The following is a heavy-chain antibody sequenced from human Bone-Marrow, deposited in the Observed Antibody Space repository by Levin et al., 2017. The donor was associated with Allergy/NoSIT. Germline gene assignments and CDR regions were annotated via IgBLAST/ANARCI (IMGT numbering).Heavy chain of an antibody. Sequence: GGSLRLSCAASGFTVSNNYMTWVRQAPGKGLEWVSLIYSVGSTYYADSVKGRFTISRDSSKNTVYLQMNNLRAEDTAVYYCARNVPVTDLGYWGQGTLVTVST. D-gene: IGHD3-10*02. CDR2: IYSVGST. J-gene: IGHJ4*02. CDR3: ARNVPVTDLGY. CDR1: GFTVSNNY. V-gene: IGHV3-53*01.